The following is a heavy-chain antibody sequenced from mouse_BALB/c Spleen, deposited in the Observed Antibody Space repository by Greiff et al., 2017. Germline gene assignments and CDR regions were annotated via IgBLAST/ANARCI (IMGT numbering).Heavy chain of an antibody. V-gene: IGHV1-7*01. CDR3: ARWGAHRYDEDY. J-gene: IGHJ4*01. D-gene: IGHD2-14*01. CDR1: GYTFTSYW. Sequence: QVQLQQSGAELAKPGASVKMSCKASGYTFTSYWMHWVKQRPGQGLEWIGYINPSTGYTEYNQKFKDKATLTADKSSSTAYMQLSSLTSEDSAVYYCARWGAHRYDEDYWGQGTSVTVSS. CDR2: INPSTGYT.